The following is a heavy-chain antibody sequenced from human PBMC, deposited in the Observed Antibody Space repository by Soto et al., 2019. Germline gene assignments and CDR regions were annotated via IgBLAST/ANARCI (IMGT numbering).Heavy chain of an antibody. Sequence: PSETLSLTCAVSGGSISSSNWWSWVRQPPGKGLQWIGEIYHSGSTNYIPSLKSRVTISVDKSRNQFSLKLSSVTAADTAVYYCARGWGRWLQIYYFDYWGQGTLVTVSS. D-gene: IGHD3-16*01. CDR3: ARGWGRWLQIYYFDY. V-gene: IGHV4-4*02. CDR2: IYHSGST. J-gene: IGHJ4*02. CDR1: GGSISSSNW.